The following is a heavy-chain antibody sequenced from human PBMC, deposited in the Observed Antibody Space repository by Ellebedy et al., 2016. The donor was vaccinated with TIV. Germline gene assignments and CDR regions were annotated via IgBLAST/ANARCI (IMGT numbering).Heavy chain of an antibody. V-gene: IGHV3-30*02. Sequence: PGGSLRLSCAASGFPSAYYGMPRVPRAPGGGLEWVAFIGYDGSRKHYADSVRGRFAISKDNSKNTLYLQMNSLRSADTAVYYCASSSTSPLGHWGQGTLVTVSS. CDR1: GFPSAYYG. CDR3: ASSSTSPLGH. CDR2: IGYDGSRK. J-gene: IGHJ4*02. D-gene: IGHD2-2*01.